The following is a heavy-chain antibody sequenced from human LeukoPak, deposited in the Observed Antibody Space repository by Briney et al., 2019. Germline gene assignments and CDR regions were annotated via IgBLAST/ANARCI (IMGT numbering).Heavy chain of an antibody. CDR2: IYYSGST. D-gene: IGHD5-18*01. J-gene: IGHJ4*02. CDR1: CGSISSGGYY. V-gene: IGHV4-31*03. CDR3: ARAIGWGSAMVRYFDY. Sequence: SHTLSLTCTVSCGSISSGGYYWSWIRRHPGRGLEWIGYIYYSGSTYSNPTRKSRVTISVDTSRNQFSLKLSSVTAADAAVYYCARAIGWGSAMVRYFDYWGQGTLVTVSS.